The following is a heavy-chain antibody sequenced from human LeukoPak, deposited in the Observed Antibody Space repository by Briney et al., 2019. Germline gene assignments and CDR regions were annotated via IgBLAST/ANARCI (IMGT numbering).Heavy chain of an antibody. Sequence: ASVKVSCKASGGTFSSYAISWVRQAPGQGLEWMGGIIPIFGTANYAQKFQGRVTITADKSTSTAYMELSSLRSEDTAVYYCARIKREDGDVGVWGQGTLVTVSS. J-gene: IGHJ4*02. CDR1: GGTFSSYA. CDR2: IIPIFGTA. CDR3: ARIKREDGDVGV. D-gene: IGHD3-10*01. V-gene: IGHV1-69*06.